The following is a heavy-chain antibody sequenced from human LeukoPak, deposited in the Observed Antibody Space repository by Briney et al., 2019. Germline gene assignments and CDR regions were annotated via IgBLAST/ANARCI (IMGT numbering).Heavy chain of an antibody. D-gene: IGHD1-14*01. CDR3: AKISSSAEPNFDY. V-gene: IGHV3-30*02. CDR2: IWPDGSKK. J-gene: IGHJ4*02. CDR1: GFIFRTYA. Sequence: GGSLRLSCAASGFIFRTYAMLWVRQAPGKGLEWVAFIWPDGSKKFYADSVKGRFTISRDNSNHTLYLQMNSLRPEDTALYFCAKISSSAEPNFDYWGQGILLTVSS.